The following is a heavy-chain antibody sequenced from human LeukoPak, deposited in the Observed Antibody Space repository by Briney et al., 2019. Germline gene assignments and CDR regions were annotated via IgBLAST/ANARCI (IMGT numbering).Heavy chain of an antibody. V-gene: IGHV4-30-2*01. Sequence: SETLSLTCTVSGGSISGGGYYWSWIRQPPGKGLEWIGYIYHSGSTYYNPSLKSRVTISVDRSKNQFSLKLSSVTAADTAVYYCARDNHGYFDYWGQGTLVTVSS. CDR1: GGSISGGGYY. D-gene: IGHD1-14*01. J-gene: IGHJ4*02. CDR2: IYHSGST. CDR3: ARDNHGYFDY.